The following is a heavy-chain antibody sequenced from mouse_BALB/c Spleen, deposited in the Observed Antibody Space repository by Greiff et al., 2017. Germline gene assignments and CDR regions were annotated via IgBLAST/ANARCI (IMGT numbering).Heavy chain of an antibody. Sequence: DVKLQESGPGLVKPSQSLSLTCTVTGYSITSDYAWNWIRQFPGNKLEWMGYISYSGSTSYNPSLKSRISITRDTSKNQFFLQLNSVTTEDTATYYCARRVGNYLDYWGQGTTLTVSS. CDR1: GYSITSDYA. V-gene: IGHV3-2*02. J-gene: IGHJ2*01. D-gene: IGHD1-1*02. CDR3: ARRVGNYLDY. CDR2: ISYSGST.